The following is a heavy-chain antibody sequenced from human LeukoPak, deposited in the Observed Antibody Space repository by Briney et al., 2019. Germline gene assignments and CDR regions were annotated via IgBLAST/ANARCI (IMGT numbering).Heavy chain of an antibody. V-gene: IGHV3-48*04. CDR1: GFTFSSYG. CDR3: AKDGAWLRFDD. J-gene: IGHJ4*02. CDR2: ISSSGSTI. Sequence: GGSLRLSCAASGFTFSSYGMSWVRQAPGKGLEWVSYISSSGSTIYYADSVKGRFTISRDNAKNSLYLQMNSLRAEDTAVYYCAKDGAWLRFDDWGQGILVTVSS. D-gene: IGHD5-12*01.